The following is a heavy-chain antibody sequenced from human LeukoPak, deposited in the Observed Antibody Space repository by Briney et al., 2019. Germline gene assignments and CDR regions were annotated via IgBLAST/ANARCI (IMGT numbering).Heavy chain of an antibody. J-gene: IGHJ3*02. Sequence: GASVKVSCKASGYTFTGYYTHWVRQAPGQGLEWMGWINPNSGGTNYAQKFQGRVTMTRDTSISTAYMELSRLRSDDTAVYYCARKLAAANAFDIWGQGTMVTVSS. CDR1: GYTFTGYY. D-gene: IGHD6-13*01. CDR2: INPNSGGT. V-gene: IGHV1-2*02. CDR3: ARKLAAANAFDI.